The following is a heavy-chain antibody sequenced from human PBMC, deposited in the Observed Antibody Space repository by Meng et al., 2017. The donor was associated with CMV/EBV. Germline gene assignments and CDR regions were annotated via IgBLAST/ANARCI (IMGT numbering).Heavy chain of an antibody. D-gene: IGHD1-7*01. V-gene: IGHV3-9*01. CDR2: ISWNSGSI. J-gene: IGHJ4*02. CDR3: ARGWNYVDQRVFDY. Sequence: LSLTCAASGFTFDDYAMHWVRQAPGKGLEWVSGISWNSGSIGYADSVKGRFTISRGNAKNSLYLQMNSLRAEDTAVYYCARGWNYVDQRVFDYWGQGTLVTVSS. CDR1: GFTFDDYA.